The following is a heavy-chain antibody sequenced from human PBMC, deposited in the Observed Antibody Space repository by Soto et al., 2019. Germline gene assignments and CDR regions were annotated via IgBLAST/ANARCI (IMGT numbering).Heavy chain of an antibody. J-gene: IGHJ4*02. V-gene: IGHV4-39*01. CDR2: IYYSGST. CDR1: GGSISSSSYY. CDR3: ARHGGYGDYYFDY. D-gene: IGHD4-17*01. Sequence: QLQLQESGPGLVKPSETLSLTCTVSGGSISSSSYYWGWIRQPPGKGLEWIGSIYYSGSTYYNPSLRSRLPIAVDTSKNQFSRKLSSVTAADTAVDYCARHGGYGDYYFDYWGQGTLVTVSS.